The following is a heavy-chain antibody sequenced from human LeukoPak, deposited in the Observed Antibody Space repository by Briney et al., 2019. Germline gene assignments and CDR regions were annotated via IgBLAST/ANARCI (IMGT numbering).Heavy chain of an antibody. CDR2: IRKDRTNK. CDR1: GFTFSSFG. V-gene: IGHV3-30*02. D-gene: IGHD4-17*01. CDR3: AKPDDYGDYYYFDY. J-gene: IGHJ4*02. Sequence: PRGSLRLSYAASGFTFSSFGMHCVRQAPAKGLEWVALIRKDRTNKYYADSVKGRFTISRANSKTTLSLQLNSLRAEDTAVYYCAKPDDYGDYYYFDYWGQGTLVSVSS.